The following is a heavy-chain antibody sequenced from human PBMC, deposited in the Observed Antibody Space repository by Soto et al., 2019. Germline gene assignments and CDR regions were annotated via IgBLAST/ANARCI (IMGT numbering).Heavy chain of an antibody. J-gene: IGHJ5*02. D-gene: IGHD3-3*01. CDR1: GGSFSGYY. CDR3: ARGRGRMVGVVRSYNWFDP. Sequence: PSETLSLTCAAYGGSFSGYYWSWIRQPPGKGLEWIGEINHSGSTNYNPSLKSRVTISVDTSKNQFSLRLSSVAAADTAVYYCARGRGRMVGVVRSYNWFDPWGQGTLVTVS. CDR2: INHSGST. V-gene: IGHV4-34*01.